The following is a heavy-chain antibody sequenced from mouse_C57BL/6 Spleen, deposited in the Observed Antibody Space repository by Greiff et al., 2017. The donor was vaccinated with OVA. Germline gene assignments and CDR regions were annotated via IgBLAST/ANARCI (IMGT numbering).Heavy chain of an antibody. V-gene: IGHV14-2*01. CDR3: ARDKSITTVVARGYFDY. D-gene: IGHD1-1*01. Sequence: VQLQQSGAELVKPGASVKLSCTASGFNIKDYYMHWVKQRTEQGLEWIGRIDPEDGENKYAPKFQGKATITADTASNTAYLQLSSLTSEDTAVYYCARDKSITTVVARGYFDYWGQGTTLTVSS. CDR2: IDPEDGEN. CDR1: GFNIKDYY. J-gene: IGHJ2*01.